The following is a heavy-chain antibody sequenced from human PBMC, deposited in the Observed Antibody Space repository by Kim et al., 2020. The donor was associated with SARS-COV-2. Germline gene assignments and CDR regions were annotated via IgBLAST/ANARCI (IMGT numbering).Heavy chain of an antibody. V-gene: IGHV3-21*01. J-gene: IGHJ6*02. CDR3: ARETSSSWPDYYYGMDV. CDR2: ISSSSSYI. Sequence: GGSLRLSCAASGFTFSSYSMNWVRQAPGKGLEWVSSISSSSSYIYYADSVKGRFTISRDNAKNSLYLQMNSLRAEDTAVYYCARETSSSWPDYYYGMDVWGQGTTVTVSS. CDR1: GFTFSSYS. D-gene: IGHD6-13*01.